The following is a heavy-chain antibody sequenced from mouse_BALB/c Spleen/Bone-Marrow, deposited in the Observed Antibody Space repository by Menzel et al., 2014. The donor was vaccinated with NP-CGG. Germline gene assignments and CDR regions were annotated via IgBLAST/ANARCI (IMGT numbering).Heavy chain of an antibody. CDR2: ISNGGGST. D-gene: IGHD2-14*01. J-gene: IGHJ4*01. V-gene: IGHV5-12*02. CDR3: ARQNYRGAMDH. CDR1: GFTFSDYY. Sequence: EVHLVESGGGLVQPGGSLKLSCATSGFTFSDYYMYWVRQTPEKRLEWVAYISNGGGSTYYPDTVKGRFTISRDNAKNTLYLQMSRLKSEDTAMYYCARQNYRGAMDHWGQGTSATVSS.